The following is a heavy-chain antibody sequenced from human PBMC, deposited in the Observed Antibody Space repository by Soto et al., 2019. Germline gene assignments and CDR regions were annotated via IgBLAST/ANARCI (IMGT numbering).Heavy chain of an antibody. Sequence: SVTLSLTCTVSGGSISSGDYYWSWVRQHPGKGLEWIGYMSYSGSTYYNPSLKSRVTIVVDTSRNQFSLRLSSVTAADTAVYYCAREGGLAYCGGDCLYNWFDPWGQGTLVTVSS. V-gene: IGHV4-31*03. CDR3: AREGGLAYCGGDCLYNWFDP. CDR2: MSYSGST. D-gene: IGHD2-21*02. J-gene: IGHJ5*02. CDR1: GGSISSGDYY.